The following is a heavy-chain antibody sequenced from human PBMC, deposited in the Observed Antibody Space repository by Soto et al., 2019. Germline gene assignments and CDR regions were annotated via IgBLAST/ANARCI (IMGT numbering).Heavy chain of an antibody. D-gene: IGHD5-18*01. CDR2: ISSGGGTT. V-gene: IGHV3-23*04. CDR3: VRGYSYV. J-gene: IGHJ4*02. Sequence: EGQLVESGGGLVQPGGSLRLSCAASGFSFSIFAMNWVRQAPGKGLEWVSTISSGGGTTLYADSVKGRFTISRDNSKNPVSLQANRLSAEDTAVYYCVRGYSYVWGQGTLVSVYS. CDR1: GFSFSIFA.